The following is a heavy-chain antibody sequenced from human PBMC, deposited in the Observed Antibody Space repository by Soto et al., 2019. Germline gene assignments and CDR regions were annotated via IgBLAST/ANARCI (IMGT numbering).Heavy chain of an antibody. CDR3: AKLTRSGGEIYYYYYGMDV. V-gene: IGHV1-69*13. CDR2: IIPIFGTA. D-gene: IGHD3-3*01. Sequence: GASVKVSCKASGGTFSSYAISWVRQAPGQGLEWMGGIIPIFGTANYAQKFQGRVTITADESTSTAYMELSSLRSEDTAVYYCAKLTRSGGEIYYYYYGMDVWGQGTTVTVSS. CDR1: GGTFSSYA. J-gene: IGHJ6*02.